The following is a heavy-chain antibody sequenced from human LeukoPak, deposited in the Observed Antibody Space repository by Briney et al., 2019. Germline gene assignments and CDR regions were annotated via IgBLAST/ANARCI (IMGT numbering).Heavy chain of an antibody. CDR1: GGSISSRRHY. D-gene: IGHD3-22*01. CDR3: AREGYYYDSSGLTRYFDY. V-gene: IGHV4-39*02. CDR2: IFYSGST. J-gene: IGHJ4*02. Sequence: SETLSLICTVSGGSISSRRHYWGWIRQPLGKGLEWIGSIFYSGSTYYNPSLRGHVTISVDTSTNHFSLKLNSVTAADTAVYYCAREGYYYDSSGLTRYFDYWGQGTLVTVSS.